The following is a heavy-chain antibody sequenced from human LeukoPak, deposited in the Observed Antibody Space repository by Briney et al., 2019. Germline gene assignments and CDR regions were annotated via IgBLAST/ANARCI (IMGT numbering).Heavy chain of an antibody. CDR3: ARGGAAALPDY. D-gene: IGHD6-13*01. J-gene: IGHJ4*02. CDR1: GFTFSSYA. V-gene: IGHV3-33*01. Sequence: GGSLTLSCAASGFTFSSYAMHWVRQAPGKGLEWVAVIWYDGTNKYYADSVKGRFTISRDNSKNTMFLQMNTLRAEDTAVYYCARGGAAALPDYWGQGTLVTVSS. CDR2: IWYDGTNK.